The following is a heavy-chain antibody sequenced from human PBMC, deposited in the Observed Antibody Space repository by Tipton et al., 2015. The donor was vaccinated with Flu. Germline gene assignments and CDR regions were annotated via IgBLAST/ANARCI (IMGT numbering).Heavy chain of an antibody. CDR1: GFTVSSNY. J-gene: IGHJ5*02. V-gene: IGHV3-53*01. CDR2: IYSGGST. Sequence: SLRLSCAASGFTVSSNYMSWVRQAPGKGLEWVSVIYSGGSTYYADSVKGRFTISRDTSKNTLYLQMNSLRAEDTAMYYCAIKNGGDGWFDPWGQGTLVTVSS. CDR3: AIKNGGDGWFDP. D-gene: IGHD2-21*01.